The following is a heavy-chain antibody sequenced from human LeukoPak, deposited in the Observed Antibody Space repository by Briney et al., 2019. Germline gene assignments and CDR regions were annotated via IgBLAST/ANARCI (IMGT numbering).Heavy chain of an antibody. J-gene: IGHJ3*02. CDR3: ARREIVATILDAFDI. CDR2: INTNTGNP. D-gene: IGHD5-12*01. CDR1: GYTFTSCG. Sequence: GASVKVSCKASGYTFTSCGISWVRQAPGQGLEWMGWINTNTGNPTYAQGFTGRFVFSLDTSVSTAYLQISSLKAEDTAVYYCARREIVATILDAFDIWGQGTMVTVSS. V-gene: IGHV7-4-1*02.